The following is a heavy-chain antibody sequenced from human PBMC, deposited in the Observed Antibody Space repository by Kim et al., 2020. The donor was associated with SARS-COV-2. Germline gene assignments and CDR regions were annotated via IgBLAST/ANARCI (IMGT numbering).Heavy chain of an antibody. CDR3: ARVPQDSSGYGKIYYFDY. J-gene: IGHJ4*02. V-gene: IGHV1-69*04. CDR2: IIPILGIA. CDR1: GGTFSSYA. Sequence: SVKVSCKASGGTFSSYAISWVRQAPGQGLEWMGRIIPILGIANYAQKFQGRVTITADKSTSTAYMELSSLRSEDTAVYYCARVPQDSSGYGKIYYFDYWGQGTLVTVSS. D-gene: IGHD3-22*01.